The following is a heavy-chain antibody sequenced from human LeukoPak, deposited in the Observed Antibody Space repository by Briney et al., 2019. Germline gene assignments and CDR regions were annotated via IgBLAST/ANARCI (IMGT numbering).Heavy chain of an antibody. CDR3: ARGVYIAAAQYGY. V-gene: IGHV4-59*01. J-gene: IGHJ4*02. CDR2: IFYNGGT. Sequence: SETLSLTCTVSGGSINNYYWSWVRQPPGEGLEWIAYIFYNGGTNYNPSLKTRVTISVDTSKNQFSLRLSSVTAADTAVYYCARGVYIAAAQYGYWGQGTLVTVSS. CDR1: GGSINNYY. D-gene: IGHD6-13*01.